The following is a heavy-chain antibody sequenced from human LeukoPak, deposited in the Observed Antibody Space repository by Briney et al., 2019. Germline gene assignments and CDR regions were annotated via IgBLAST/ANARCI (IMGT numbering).Heavy chain of an antibody. Sequence: NPSETLSLTCAVYGGSFSGYYWSWIRQPPGKGLEWIGEINHSGSTNYNPSLKSRVTISVDTSKNQFSLKLSSVTAADTAVYYCARGGGKGTQPVWGQGTLVTVSS. CDR2: INHSGST. J-gene: IGHJ4*02. D-gene: IGHD4-23*01. CDR1: GGSFSGYY. V-gene: IGHV4-34*01. CDR3: ARGGGKGTQPV.